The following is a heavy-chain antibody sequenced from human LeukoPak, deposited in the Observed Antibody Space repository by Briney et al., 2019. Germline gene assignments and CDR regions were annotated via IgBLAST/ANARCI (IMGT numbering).Heavy chain of an antibody. D-gene: IGHD2-15*01. Sequence: GGSLRPSCAVSGFTFNDYAMNWVRQAPGKGLEWVSFISGDGGSTYYADSVKGRFTISRDNSKNSLYLQMNSLRLGDTALYYCATDCSGDRCYSLWGQGTLVTVSS. CDR2: ISGDGGST. V-gene: IGHV3-43*02. J-gene: IGHJ4*02. CDR3: ATDCSGDRCYSL. CDR1: GFTFNDYA.